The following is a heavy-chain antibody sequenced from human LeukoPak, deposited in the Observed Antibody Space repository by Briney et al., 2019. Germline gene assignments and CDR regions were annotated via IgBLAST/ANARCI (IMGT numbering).Heavy chain of an antibody. V-gene: IGHV3-43*02. Sequence: GGPLSLSCAASGFTFNYYAMHWVRKAPGKGLEWVSLISGDGGSTYYADSVKGRFTISRDNSKNSLYLQMNSLRTEDTALYYCAKDFTYGDPFDYWGQGTLVTVSS. D-gene: IGHD4-17*01. J-gene: IGHJ4*02. CDR1: GFTFNYYA. CDR2: ISGDGGST. CDR3: AKDFTYGDPFDY.